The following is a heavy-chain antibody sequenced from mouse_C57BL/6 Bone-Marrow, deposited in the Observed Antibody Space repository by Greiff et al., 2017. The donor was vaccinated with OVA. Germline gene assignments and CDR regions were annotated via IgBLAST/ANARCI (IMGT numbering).Heavy chain of an antibody. CDR3: ARDWLPLYYFDY. V-gene: IGHV5-4*01. Sequence: EVQVVESGGGLVKPGGSLKLSCAASGFTFSSYAMSWVRQTPEKRLEWVATISDGGSYTYYPDNVKGRFTISRDNAKNNLYLQMSHLKSEDTAMYYCARDWLPLYYFDYWGQGTTRTVSS. CDR2: ISDGGSYT. D-gene: IGHD2-2*01. J-gene: IGHJ2*01. CDR1: GFTFSSYA.